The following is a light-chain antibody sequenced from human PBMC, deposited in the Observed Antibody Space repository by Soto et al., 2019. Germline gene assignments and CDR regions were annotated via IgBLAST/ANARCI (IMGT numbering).Light chain of an antibody. CDR2: EVS. CDR1: SSDIGGYKY. CDR3: TSYSSYTVLV. Sequence: QSALTQPASVSGSLGQSITISCTGTSSDIGGYKYVSWYQQHPGKAPKLIIFEVSNRPSGVSDRFSGSTSGNNASLTVSGLKAEDVADCSCTSYSSYTVLVFGGWTKATVL. J-gene: IGLJ3*02. V-gene: IGLV2-14*01.